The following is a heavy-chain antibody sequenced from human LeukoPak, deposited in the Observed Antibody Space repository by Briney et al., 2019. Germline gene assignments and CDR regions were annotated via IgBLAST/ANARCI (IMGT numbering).Heavy chain of an antibody. CDR1: GFTFNSYS. Sequence: GGSLRLSCAASGFTFNSYSMNWVRQAPGKGLEWVSSISGSSNYIYYADSVKGRFTISRDNAKNSLYLQMNNLRAEDTAVYYCARWGGTYYVAAFDIWGQGTTVTVSS. V-gene: IGHV3-21*01. D-gene: IGHD1-26*01. CDR2: ISGSSNYI. CDR3: ARWGGTYYVAAFDI. J-gene: IGHJ3*02.